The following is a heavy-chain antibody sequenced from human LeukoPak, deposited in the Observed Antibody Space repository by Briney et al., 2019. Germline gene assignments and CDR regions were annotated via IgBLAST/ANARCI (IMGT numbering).Heavy chain of an antibody. CDR3: ARDSSHYLGSSDY. V-gene: IGHV3-23*01. CDR2: ISESGDVT. J-gene: IGHJ4*02. Sequence: GGSLRLSCAASGFTFSRFAMNWVRQAPGKGLEWVSVISESGDVTHYADSMKGRFTISRDNTKNTLNLQMNGLRDEDTAIYYCARDSSHYLGSSDYWGQGALVTVSS. CDR1: GFTFSRFA. D-gene: IGHD6-6*01.